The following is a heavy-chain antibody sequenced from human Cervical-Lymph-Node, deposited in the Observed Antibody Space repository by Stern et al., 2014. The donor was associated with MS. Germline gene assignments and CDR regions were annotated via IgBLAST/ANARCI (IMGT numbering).Heavy chain of an antibody. D-gene: IGHD3-16*01. V-gene: IGHV1-69*06. CDR3: GGGGGDNWFDP. CDR1: GG. J-gene: IGHJ5*02. Sequence: QEQLVQSGAVVKKSGSSVKVSCKASGGISWVRQAPGQGLEWMGGVLPFVGTSNYAQRFQGRVPITAGTSTKTAHLALDRLTSEDTAVYCWGGGGGDNWFDPWGQGTLVTVSS. CDR2: VLPFVGTS.